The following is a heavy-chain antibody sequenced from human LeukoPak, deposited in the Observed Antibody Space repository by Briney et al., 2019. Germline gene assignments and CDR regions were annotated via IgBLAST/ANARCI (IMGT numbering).Heavy chain of an antibody. CDR1: GGTFSSYA. V-gene: IGHV1-69*05. D-gene: IGHD1-1*01. CDR3: AGEVGWNLPHFDY. J-gene: IGHJ4*02. CDR2: IIPIFGTA. Sequence: SVKVSCKASGGTFSSYAISWVRQAPGQGLEWMGGIIPIFGTANYAQKFQGRVTITTDESTSTAYMELSSLRSEDTAVYYCAGEVGWNLPHFDYWGQGTLVTVSS.